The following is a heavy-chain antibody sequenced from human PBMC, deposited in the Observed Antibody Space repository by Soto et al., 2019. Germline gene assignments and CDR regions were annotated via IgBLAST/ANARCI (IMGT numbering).Heavy chain of an antibody. CDR2: IIPIFGTA. J-gene: IGHJ6*02. V-gene: IGHV1-69*01. CDR3: ATRRDGYNYYYYGMDV. CDR1: GGTFSSYA. D-gene: IGHD5-12*01. Sequence: QVQLVQSGAEVKKPGSSVKVSCKASGGTFSSYAISWVRQAPGQGLEWMGGIIPIFGTANYAQTFQGRVTITADESTSTDYMELSSLRSEDTAVYYCATRRDGYNYYYYGMDVWGQGTTVTVSS.